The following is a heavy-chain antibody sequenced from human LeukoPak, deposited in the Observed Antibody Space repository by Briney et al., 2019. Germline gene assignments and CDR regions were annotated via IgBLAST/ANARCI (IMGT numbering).Heavy chain of an antibody. D-gene: IGHD5-12*01. CDR2: IYYSGNT. CDR3: ARGAYSGYDPLFDF. CDR1: GGSISSGGYY. V-gene: IGHV4-39*07. J-gene: IGHJ4*02. Sequence: SETLSLTCTVSGGSISSGGYYWSWIRQHPGKGLEWIGNIYYSGNTYYNPSLKSRVTISVDTSKNQFSLKLSSLTAADTAVYYCARGAYSGYDPLFDFWGQGTLVTVSS.